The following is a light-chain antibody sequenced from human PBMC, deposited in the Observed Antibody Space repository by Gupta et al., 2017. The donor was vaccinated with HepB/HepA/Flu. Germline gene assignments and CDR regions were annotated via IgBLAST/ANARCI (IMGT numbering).Light chain of an antibody. J-gene: IGKJ4*01. Sequence: EIMMTLSPGPLSVSPGERATLSCRASQSVGSNFAGYQQKPGQAPRLLIYGASTRATGIPARFSGRGSGTEFTLTSNSLQSEDFAVYFCQQYNNWPLTFGGGTKVEVK. CDR2: GAS. CDR3: QQYNNWPLT. CDR1: QSVGSN. V-gene: IGKV3-15*01.